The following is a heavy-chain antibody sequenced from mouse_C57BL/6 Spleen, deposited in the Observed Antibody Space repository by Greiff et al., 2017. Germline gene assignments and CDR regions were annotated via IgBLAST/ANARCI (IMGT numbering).Heavy chain of an antibody. V-gene: IGHV1-80*01. CDR2: IYPGNGDT. CDR1: GYAFSSYW. CDR3: ARKRDWGRSCFDY. D-gene: IGHD4-1*01. Sequence: VQLQESGAELVKPGASVKMSCKASGYAFSSYWMNWVKQRPGKGLEWIGQIYPGNGDTNYNGKFKGKATLTADKSSSTAYMQLSSLTSEDSAVYCGARKRDWGRSCFDYWGQGTTVTVSS. J-gene: IGHJ2*01.